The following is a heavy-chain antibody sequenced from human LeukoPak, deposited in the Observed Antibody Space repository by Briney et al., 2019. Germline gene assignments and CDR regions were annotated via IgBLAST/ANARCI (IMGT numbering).Heavy chain of an antibody. CDR3: AKLEGDDFWSGRYFDY. Sequence: GGSLRLSCAASGFTFSSYAMSWVRQAPGKGLEWGSAISGRGGSTYYADSVKGRFTISRDNSKNTLYLQMNSLRAEDTAVNYCAKLEGDDFWSGRYFDYWGQGTLVTVSS. V-gene: IGHV3-23*01. CDR2: ISGRGGST. CDR1: GFTFSSYA. J-gene: IGHJ4*02. D-gene: IGHD3-3*01.